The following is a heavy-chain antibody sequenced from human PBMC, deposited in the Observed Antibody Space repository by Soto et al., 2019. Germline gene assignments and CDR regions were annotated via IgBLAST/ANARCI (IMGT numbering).Heavy chain of an antibody. CDR2: IRSKANSYAT. D-gene: IGHD6-13*01. V-gene: IGHV3-73*01. CDR3: TRLVIGQQLTPPFDY. J-gene: IGHJ4*02. Sequence: EVQLLESGGGLVQPGGSLRLSCAASGFTFSSYAMSWVRQASGKGLEWVGRIRSKANSYATAYAASVKGRFTISRDDSKNTAYLQMNSLKTEDTAVYYCTRLVIGQQLTPPFDYWGQGTLVTVSS. CDR1: GFTFSSYA.